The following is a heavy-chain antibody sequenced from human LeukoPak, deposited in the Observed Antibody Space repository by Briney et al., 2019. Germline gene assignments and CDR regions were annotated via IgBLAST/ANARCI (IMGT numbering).Heavy chain of an antibody. J-gene: IGHJ5*02. CDR1: GGTFSSYA. V-gene: IGHV1-69*04. Sequence: GASVKVSCKASGGTFSSYAISWVRQAPGQGLEWMGRIIPILGIANYAQKFQGRVTVTADKSTSTAYMELSSLRSEDTAVYYCARGITMVRGVIGFDPWGQGTLVTVSS. CDR3: ARGITMVRGVIGFDP. CDR2: IIPILGIA. D-gene: IGHD3-10*01.